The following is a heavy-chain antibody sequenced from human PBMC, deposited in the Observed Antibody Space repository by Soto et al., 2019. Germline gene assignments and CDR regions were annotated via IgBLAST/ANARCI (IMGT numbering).Heavy chain of an antibody. V-gene: IGHV3-21*01. J-gene: IGHJ4*02. CDR2: ISSRTGSSK. Sequence: GSLRLSCAASGFTFTTYGMNWVRQAPGKGLEWVSFISSRTGSSKEYADSVRGRFTVSRDNAKNSVYLQMNSLRVKDTAVYYCARKGVSNLDYWGQGTLVTVSS. D-gene: IGHD2-8*01. CDR1: GFTFTTYG. CDR3: ARKGVSNLDY.